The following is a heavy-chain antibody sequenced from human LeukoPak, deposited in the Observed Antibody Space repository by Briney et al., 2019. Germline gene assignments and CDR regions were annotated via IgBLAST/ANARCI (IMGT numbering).Heavy chain of an antibody. CDR3: ARDRVGYSGYDWYRWFDP. CDR1: GFTFSSYS. Sequence: PGGSLRLSCAASGFTFSSYSMNWVRQAPGKGLEWVANIKQDGSEKYYVDSVKGRFTISRDNAKNSLYLQMNSLRAEDTAVYYCARDRVGYSGYDWYRWFDPWGQGTLVTVSS. D-gene: IGHD5-12*01. CDR2: IKQDGSEK. J-gene: IGHJ5*02. V-gene: IGHV3-7*01.